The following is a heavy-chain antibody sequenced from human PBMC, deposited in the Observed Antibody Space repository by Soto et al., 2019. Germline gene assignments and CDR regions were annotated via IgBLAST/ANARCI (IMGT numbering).Heavy chain of an antibody. D-gene: IGHD3-10*01. V-gene: IGHV1-69*04. J-gene: IGHJ4*02. Sequence: SVKVSCKASGGTFSSYTISWVRQAPGQGLEWMGRIIPILGIANYAQKFQGRVTITADKSTSTAYMELSSLRSEDTAVYYCARDRYYYGSGSYYKGFDYWGQGTLVTVSS. CDR2: IIPILGIA. CDR3: ARDRYYYGSGSYYKGFDY. CDR1: GGTFSSYT.